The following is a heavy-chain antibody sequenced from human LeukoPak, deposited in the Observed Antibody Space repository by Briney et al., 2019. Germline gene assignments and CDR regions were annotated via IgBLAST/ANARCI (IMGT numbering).Heavy chain of an antibody. CDR1: GYTFTGYY. CDR3: ARDSRGSYKFGFDY. V-gene: IGHV1-2*06. CDR2: INPNSGGT. D-gene: IGHD1-26*01. J-gene: IGHJ4*02. Sequence: ASVKVSCTASGYTFTGYYMHWMRQAPGQGLEWMGRINPNSGGTNYAQKFQGRVTMTRDTSISTAYMELSRLRSDDTAVYYCARDSRGSYKFGFDYWGQGTLVTVSS.